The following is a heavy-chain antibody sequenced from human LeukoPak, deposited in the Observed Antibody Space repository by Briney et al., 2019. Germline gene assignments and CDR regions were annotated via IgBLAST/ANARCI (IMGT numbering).Heavy chain of an antibody. J-gene: IGHJ4*02. CDR2: IHNSASP. CDR1: GASISSYY. CDR3: ARGIPSTGEGSFVDSFYYFDY. D-gene: IGHD7-27*01. Sequence: SETLSLTCTVSGASISSYYWTWIRQPAGKGLEWIGRIHNSASPNYNPSLRSRVTISVDTSKNQFSLKLSSVTAADTAVYYCARGIPSTGEGSFVDSFYYFDYWGQGTLVTVSS. V-gene: IGHV4-4*07.